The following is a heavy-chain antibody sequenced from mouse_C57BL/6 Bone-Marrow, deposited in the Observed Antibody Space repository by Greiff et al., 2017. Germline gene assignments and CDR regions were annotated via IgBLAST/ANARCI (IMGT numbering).Heavy chain of an antibody. CDR2: IYPGDGDT. V-gene: IGHV1-82*01. CDR3: ARLLWYQIENYFDY. CDR1: GYAFPSSW. Sequence: VQLQQSGPELVKPGASVTLSCKASGYAFPSSWMNWVKQRPGKGLEWIGRIYPGDGDTNYNANFKGKATLTADKSSTTDYMQLSSLTAEDSAVYVCARLLWYQIENYFDYWGQGTTLTVSS. D-gene: IGHD2-1*01. J-gene: IGHJ2*01.